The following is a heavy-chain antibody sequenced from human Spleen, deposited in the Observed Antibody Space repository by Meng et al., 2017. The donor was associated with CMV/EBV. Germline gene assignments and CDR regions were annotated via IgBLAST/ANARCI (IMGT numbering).Heavy chain of an antibody. Sequence: GESLKISCAASGFIFRSYAMSWVRQAPGKGLEWVSVIYSGGSSTYYADSVKGRFTISRDNSKNTLYLQMNSLRAEDTAVYYCARARGYCSSTSCYDYYFDYWGQGTLVTVSS. CDR3: ARARGYCSSTSCYDYYFDY. CDR2: IYSGGSST. CDR1: GFIFRSYA. V-gene: IGHV3-23*03. D-gene: IGHD2-2*01. J-gene: IGHJ4*02.